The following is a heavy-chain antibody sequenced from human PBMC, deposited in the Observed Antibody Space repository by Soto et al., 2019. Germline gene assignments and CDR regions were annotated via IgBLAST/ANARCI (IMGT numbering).Heavy chain of an antibody. CDR3: ARDRRPVVVTSYDAFDI. CDR1: GGTFSSYA. D-gene: IGHD2-21*02. J-gene: IGHJ3*02. Sequence: ASVKVSCKASGGTFSSYAISWVRQAPGQGLEWMGGIIPIFGTANYAQKFQGRVTITADESTSTAYMELSSLRSEDTAVYYCARDRRPVVVTSYDAFDIWGQGTMVTVSS. V-gene: IGHV1-69*13. CDR2: IIPIFGTA.